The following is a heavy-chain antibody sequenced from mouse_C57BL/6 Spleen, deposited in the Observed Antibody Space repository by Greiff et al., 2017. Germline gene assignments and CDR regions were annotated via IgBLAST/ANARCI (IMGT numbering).Heavy chain of an antibody. CDR1: GFTFSSYA. CDR3: AREITTAFDY. CDR2: ISDGGNYT. V-gene: IGHV5-4*01. D-gene: IGHD1-2*01. J-gene: IGHJ2*01. Sequence: VESGGGLVKPGGSLKLSCAASGFTFSSYAMSWVRQTPEKRLEWVATISDGGNYTYYPDNVKGRFTISRDNAKNNRYLQMSHLKSEDTAMYYCAREITTAFDYWGQGTTLTVSS.